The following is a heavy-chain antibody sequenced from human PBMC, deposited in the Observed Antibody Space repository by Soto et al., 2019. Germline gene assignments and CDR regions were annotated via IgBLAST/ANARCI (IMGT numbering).Heavy chain of an antibody. CDR1: GFTFSGSA. CDR2: IRSKANSYAT. J-gene: IGHJ6*03. Sequence: VQLVESGGGLVQPGGSLKLSCAASGFTFSGSAMHWVRQASGKGLEWVGRIRSKANSYATAYAASVKGRFTISRDDSKNTAYLQMNSLKTEDTAVYYCTRHYSLGRGRTHYYYMDVWGKGTTVTVSS. V-gene: IGHV3-73*01. CDR3: TRHYSLGRGRTHYYYMDV. D-gene: IGHD5-18*01.